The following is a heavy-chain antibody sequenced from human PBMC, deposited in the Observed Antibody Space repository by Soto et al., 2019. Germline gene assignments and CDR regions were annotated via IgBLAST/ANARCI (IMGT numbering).Heavy chain of an antibody. V-gene: IGHV3-15*07. CDR1: GFTFSNVW. CDR2: IKSETDGGTI. CDR3: TPLALKYNSDWYPLSD. D-gene: IGHD6-19*01. J-gene: IGHJ4*02. Sequence: EVQLVESGGGLVKPGGSLRLSCAGSGFTFSNVWMNWVRQAPGKGLEWVGRIKSETDGGTIDYAAPVKGRFTISRDESNKTLCLKMNSLKTEYTATYSCTPLALKYNSDWYPLSDWGQGTRVTVSS.